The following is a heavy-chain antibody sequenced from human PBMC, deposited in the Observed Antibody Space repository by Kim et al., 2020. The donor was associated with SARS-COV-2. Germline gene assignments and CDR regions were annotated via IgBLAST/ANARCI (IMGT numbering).Heavy chain of an antibody. J-gene: IGHJ6*02. Sequence: SETLSLTCTVSGGSISSSNSYWNWIRQHPGKGLEWVGSIYRSGSTSYNPSLKSRVSISMDTSKNQFSLKLTSVTAADTATYYCTRDTGAPPGYGNYFYGMDVWGQGTTVTVSS. CDR1: GGSISSSNSY. D-gene: IGHD7-27*01. CDR2: IYRSGST. CDR3: TRDTGAPPGYGNYFYGMDV. V-gene: IGHV4-31*03.